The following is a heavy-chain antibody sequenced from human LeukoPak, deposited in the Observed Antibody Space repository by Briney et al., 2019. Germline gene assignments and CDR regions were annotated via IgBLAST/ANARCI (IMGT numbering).Heavy chain of an antibody. V-gene: IGHV3-64*04. D-gene: IGHD4-23*01. CDR3: ARTNFVGINPGRVGYYYYGMDV. Sequence: SGGSLRLSCSASGFTFSRYGMHWVRQAPGEGLEYVSDLVSNGDNTYYAHSVKGRFTISRDNVKNSLDLQMNSLRDEDTAVYYCARTNFVGINPGRVGYYYYGMDVWGQGTTVTVSS. CDR1: GFTFSRYG. J-gene: IGHJ6*02. CDR2: LVSNGDNT.